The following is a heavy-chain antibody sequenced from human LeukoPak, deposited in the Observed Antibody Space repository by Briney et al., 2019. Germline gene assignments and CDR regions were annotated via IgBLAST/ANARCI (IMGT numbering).Heavy chain of an antibody. Sequence: SETLSLTCTVSGGSISSYYWSWIRQPPGKGLEWIGYTYYSGSTNYNPSLKSRVTISVDTSKNQFSLKLSSVTAADTAVYYCARRGYKEYYFDYWGQGTLVTVSS. J-gene: IGHJ4*02. CDR2: TYYSGST. CDR1: GGSISSYY. V-gene: IGHV4-59*08. CDR3: ARRGYKEYYFDY. D-gene: IGHD2-2*02.